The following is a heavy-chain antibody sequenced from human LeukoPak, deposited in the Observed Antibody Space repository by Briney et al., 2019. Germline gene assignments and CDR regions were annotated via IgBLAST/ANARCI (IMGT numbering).Heavy chain of an antibody. CDR1: GFTVSSNY. J-gene: IGHJ4*02. CDR2: ISSSGGST. V-gene: IGHV3-53*01. D-gene: IGHD3-16*02. CDR3: ARSLSSRFSGPRRPYYFDS. Sequence: PGGSLRLSCAASGFTVSSNYMSWVRQAPGKGLEWVSGISSSGGSTYYVDSVKGRFTIYTDNSKNTLYLQMNSLRAEDTAVYYCARSLSSRFSGPRRPYYFDSWGQGTLVTVSS.